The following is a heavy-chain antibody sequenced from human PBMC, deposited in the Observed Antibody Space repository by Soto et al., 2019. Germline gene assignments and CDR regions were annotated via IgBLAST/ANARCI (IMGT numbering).Heavy chain of an antibody. CDR3: ARGGSRSGPKGFDY. CDR1: GGSISSYY. Sequence: SETLSLTCTVSGGSISSYYWSWIRQPPGKGLEWIGYIYYSGSTNYNPSLKSRVTISVDTSKNQFSLKLSSVTAADTAVYYCARGGSRSGPKGFDYWGQGTLVTVSS. J-gene: IGHJ4*02. V-gene: IGHV4-59*01. D-gene: IGHD6-19*01. CDR2: IYYSGST.